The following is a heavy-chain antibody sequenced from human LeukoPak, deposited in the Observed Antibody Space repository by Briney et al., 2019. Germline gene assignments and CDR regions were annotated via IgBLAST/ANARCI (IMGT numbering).Heavy chain of an antibody. J-gene: IGHJ4*02. D-gene: IGHD4-11*01. CDR2: IHYSGST. V-gene: IGHV4-61*01. Sequence: SETLSLTCTVSGGSVSSGSYYWSWVRQPPGKGLEWIGYIHYSGSTTYNPSLKSRVTISVDTSKNQFSLKLSSVTAADTAVYYCARVPYSNYFDFWGQGTLVTVSS. CDR3: ARVPYSNYFDF. CDR1: GGSVSSGSYY.